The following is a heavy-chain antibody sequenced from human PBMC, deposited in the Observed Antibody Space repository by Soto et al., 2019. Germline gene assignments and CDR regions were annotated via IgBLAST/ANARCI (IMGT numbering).Heavy chain of an antibody. Sequence: ASVKVSCKASGGTFSSYAISWVRQAPGQGLEWMGGIIPIFGTANYAQKFQGRVTITADKSTSTAYMELSSLRSEDTAVYYCARERRAILTGYYTYYYGMDVWGQGTTVTVSS. CDR3: ARERRAILTGYYTYYYGMDV. V-gene: IGHV1-69*06. CDR1: GGTFSSYA. D-gene: IGHD3-9*01. CDR2: IIPIFGTA. J-gene: IGHJ6*02.